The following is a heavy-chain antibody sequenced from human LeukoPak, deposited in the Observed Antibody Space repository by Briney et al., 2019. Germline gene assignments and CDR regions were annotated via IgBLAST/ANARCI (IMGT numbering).Heavy chain of an antibody. V-gene: IGHV3-23*01. CDR3: AKVAISLIAVVKTPFDS. CDR2: ITGSGGST. J-gene: IGHJ4*02. D-gene: IGHD3-22*01. CDR1: GFTFGDYA. Sequence: GGSLRLSCAASGFTFGDYAMSWVRQAPGKGLEWVSEITGSGGSTYYADSVKGRFTISRDNSKNTLFLQMSSLRADDTAVYYCAKVAISLIAVVKTPFDSWGQGTLVTVSS.